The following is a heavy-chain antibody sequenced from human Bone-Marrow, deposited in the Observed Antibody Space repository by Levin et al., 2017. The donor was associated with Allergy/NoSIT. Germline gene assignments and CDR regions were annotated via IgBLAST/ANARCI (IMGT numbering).Heavy chain of an antibody. CDR3: ARMHHFTSGSYYVTYLDY. Sequence: SGPTLVKPTQTLTLTCTFSGFSLSTSRMGVSWIRQPPGKALEWLARIDWDDDKFYNTSLKTRLTISKDTSKNQVVLTMTNMDPVDTATYYCARMHHFTSGSYYVTYLDYWGQGALVTVSS. CDR2: IDWDDDK. D-gene: IGHD3-10*01. CDR1: GFSLSTSRMG. V-gene: IGHV2-70*04. J-gene: IGHJ4*02.